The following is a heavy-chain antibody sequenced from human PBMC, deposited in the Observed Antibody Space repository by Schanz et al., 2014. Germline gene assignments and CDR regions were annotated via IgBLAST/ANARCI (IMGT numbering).Heavy chain of an antibody. CDR3: ARANYRRKINFDY. CDR2: ISYDGSNK. Sequence: QVQLVESGGGVVQPGRSLRLSCAAYGFTLSSYAMHWVRQAPGKGLEWVAVISYDGSNKYYADSVKGRFTISRDRFQNTLYLRMSSLRAEDTAVYYCARANYRRKINFDYWGRGTLVTVSS. J-gene: IGHJ4*02. V-gene: IGHV3-30*14. CDR1: GFTLSSYA. D-gene: IGHD3-10*01.